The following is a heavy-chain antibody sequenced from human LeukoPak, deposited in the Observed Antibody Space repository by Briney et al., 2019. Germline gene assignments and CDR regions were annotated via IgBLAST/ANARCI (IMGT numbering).Heavy chain of an antibody. CDR1: GYTFTSYD. J-gene: IGHJ6*02. V-gene: IGHV1-8*01. Sequence: GASVKVSCKASGYTFTSYDINWVRQAPGQGFEWMGWMSPSTGNTGYAQKFQGRVTMTRYTSVSTAYMELSSLRSEDTAVYYCARAPYDFWSGYYTGYGMDVWGQGTTVTVSS. D-gene: IGHD3-3*01. CDR2: MSPSTGNT. CDR3: ARAPYDFWSGYYTGYGMDV.